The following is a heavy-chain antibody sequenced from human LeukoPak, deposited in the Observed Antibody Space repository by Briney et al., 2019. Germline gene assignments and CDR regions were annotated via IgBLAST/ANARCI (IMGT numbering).Heavy chain of an antibody. Sequence: SETLSLTCTVSGGSISSGDYYWSWIRQPPGKGLEWIGYIYYSGSTYYNPSLKSRVTISVDTSKNQFSLKLSSVTAADTAVYYCARADYYGSGRYFYWGQGTLVTVSP. CDR1: GGSISSGDYY. CDR2: IYYSGST. J-gene: IGHJ4*02. CDR3: ARADYYGSGRYFY. V-gene: IGHV4-30-4*08. D-gene: IGHD3-10*01.